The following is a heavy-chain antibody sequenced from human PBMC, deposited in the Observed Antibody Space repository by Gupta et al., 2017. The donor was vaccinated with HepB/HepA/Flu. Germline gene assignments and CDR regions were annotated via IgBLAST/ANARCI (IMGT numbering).Heavy chain of an antibody. V-gene: IGHV3-7*01. Sequence: EVQLVESGGGLVQPGGSLRLSCAASGFTFTNFWMDWVRQAPGKGLEWVANIKEDGSDKYYVDSVKGRFTISRDNTKNSLYLQMNSLRVEDTAVYYCSSSLISWGQGTLVTVSP. CDR3: SSSLIS. J-gene: IGHJ1*01. D-gene: IGHD3-16*02. CDR2: IKEDGSDK. CDR1: GFTFTNFW.